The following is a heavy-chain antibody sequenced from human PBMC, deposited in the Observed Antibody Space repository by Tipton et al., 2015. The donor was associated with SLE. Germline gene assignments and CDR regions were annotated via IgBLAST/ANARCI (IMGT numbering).Heavy chain of an antibody. CDR2: IYYSGST. D-gene: IGHD3-22*01. CDR3: ARATLGIVVVFDY. CDR1: GGSISSYY. Sequence: TLSLTCTVSGGSISSYYWSWIRQPPGKGLEWIGYIYYSGSTNYNPSLKSRVTISVDTSKNQFSLKLSSVTAADTAVYYCARATLGIVVVFDYWGQGTLVTVSS. J-gene: IGHJ4*02. V-gene: IGHV4-59*08.